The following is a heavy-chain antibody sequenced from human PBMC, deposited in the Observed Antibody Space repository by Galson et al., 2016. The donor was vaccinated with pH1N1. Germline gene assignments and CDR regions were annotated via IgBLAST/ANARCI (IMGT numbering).Heavy chain of an antibody. CDR2: VSWDGGST. J-gene: IGHJ6*02. CDR3: AKEIQRGSYGMDV. Sequence: SLRLSCAASGFTFHDYTMHWVRQTPGKGLEWVSLVSWDGGSTYYADYVKGRFTVSRDNSTNSLYLQMNSLRSEDTALDYYAKEIQRGSYGMDVWGRGTTVTVSS. D-gene: IGHD3-16*01. V-gene: IGHV3-43*01. CDR1: GFTFHDYT.